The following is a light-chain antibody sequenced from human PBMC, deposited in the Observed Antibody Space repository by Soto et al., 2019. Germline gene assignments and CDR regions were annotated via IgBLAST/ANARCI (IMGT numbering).Light chain of an antibody. J-gene: IGKJ4*01. Sequence: EIVLTQSPATLSLSPGERATLSCRASQSVSSSLAWYQQKPGQAPRLLIYDASNRATGIPARFSGSGSGTDFTLTSSGLEREDFAVYYCQQRSNLLTFGGGTKVEIK. CDR2: DAS. CDR3: QQRSNLLT. V-gene: IGKV3-11*01. CDR1: QSVSSS.